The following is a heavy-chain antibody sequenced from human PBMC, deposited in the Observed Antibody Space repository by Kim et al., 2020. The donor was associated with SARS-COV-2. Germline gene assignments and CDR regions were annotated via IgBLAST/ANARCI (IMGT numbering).Heavy chain of an antibody. D-gene: IGHD3-9*01. Sequence: SETLSLTCTVSGGSISSGGYYWSWIRQHPGKGLEWIGYIYYSGSTYYNPSLKSRVTISVDTSKNQFSLKLSSVTAADTAVYYCAIDLAPTLRYFDWTQYWYFDLWGRGTLVTVSS. CDR2: IYYSGST. V-gene: IGHV4-31*03. J-gene: IGHJ2*01. CDR1: GGSISSGGYY. CDR3: AIDLAPTLRYFDWTQYWYFDL.